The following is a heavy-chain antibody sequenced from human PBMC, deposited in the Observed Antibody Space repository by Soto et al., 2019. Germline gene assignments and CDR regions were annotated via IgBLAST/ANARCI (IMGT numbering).Heavy chain of an antibody. CDR3: AREYYDVLTDYYRYYYIDV. V-gene: IGHV3-11*01. D-gene: IGHD3-9*01. CDR1: GFTFSDYY. J-gene: IGHJ6*03. Sequence: QVQLVESGGGLVQPGGSLRLSCTASGFTFSDYYMTWIRQAPGQGLESVSYISSSGTRMYYADSVKGRFTISRDNAKNSLYLQLNSLRAEDTAVYYCAREYYDVLTDYYRYYYIDVWGKGITVTVSS. CDR2: ISSSGTRM.